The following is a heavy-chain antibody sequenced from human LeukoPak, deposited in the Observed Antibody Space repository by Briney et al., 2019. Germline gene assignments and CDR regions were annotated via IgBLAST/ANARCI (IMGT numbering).Heavy chain of an antibody. D-gene: IGHD6-13*01. V-gene: IGHV3-23*01. CDR1: GFTFSSYA. J-gene: IGHJ5*02. Sequence: TGGSLRLSCAASGFTFSSYAMSWVRQAPGKGLEWVSAISGSGGSTYYADSVKGRFTISRDNSKNTLYLQVNSLRAEDTAVYYCARSKTSSSWYGNWFDPWGQGTLVTVSS. CDR3: ARSKTSSSWYGNWFDP. CDR2: ISGSGGST.